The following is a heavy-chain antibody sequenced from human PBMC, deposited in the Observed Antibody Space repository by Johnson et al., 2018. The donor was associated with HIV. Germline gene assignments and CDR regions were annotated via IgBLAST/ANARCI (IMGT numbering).Heavy chain of an antibody. D-gene: IGHD5-12*01. J-gene: IGHJ3*02. CDR1: GFTFSSYA. Sequence: QVHLVESGGGVVQPGRSLRLSCAASGFTFSSYAMHWVRQAPSKGLEWVAVISYDGSNKYYADSVKGRFPISRDNSKNTLYLQMGSLRVEDMAVYYCARSDVDIVATILFDIWGQGTMVTVSS. CDR2: ISYDGSNK. CDR3: ARSDVDIVATILFDI. V-gene: IGHV3-30*14.